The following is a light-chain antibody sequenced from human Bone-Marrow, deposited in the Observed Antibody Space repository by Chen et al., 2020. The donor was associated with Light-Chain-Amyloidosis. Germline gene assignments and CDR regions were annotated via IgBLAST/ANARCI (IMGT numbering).Light chain of an antibody. CDR2: RDT. CDR3: QSADSSGTYEVI. CDR1: DLPTKY. J-gene: IGLJ2*01. Sequence: SYELTQPPSVSVSPGQTARITCSGDDLPTKYAYWYQQKTGQAPVLVIHRDTERRSGISERFSGSSSGTTATLTISGVQAEDEADYHCQSADSSGTYEVIFGGGTKLTVL. V-gene: IGLV3-25*03.